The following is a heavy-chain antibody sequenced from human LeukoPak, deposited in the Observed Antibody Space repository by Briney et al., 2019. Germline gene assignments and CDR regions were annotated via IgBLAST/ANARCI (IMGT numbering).Heavy chain of an antibody. CDR3: ARSVRVDYYGQMYYFDY. Sequence: TGGSLTLSCAASGFTFDDYGMSWVRQAPGKGLEWVSGINWNGGSTGYADSVKGRFTISRDNAKNSLYLQMNSLRAEDTALYYCARSVRVDYYGQMYYFDYWGQGTLVTVSS. CDR2: INWNGGST. CDR1: GFTFDDYG. D-gene: IGHD3-10*01. J-gene: IGHJ4*02. V-gene: IGHV3-20*04.